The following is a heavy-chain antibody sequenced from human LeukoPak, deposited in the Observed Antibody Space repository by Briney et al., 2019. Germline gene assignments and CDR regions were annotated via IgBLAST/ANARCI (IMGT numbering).Heavy chain of an antibody. D-gene: IGHD1-26*01. CDR1: GFTFSSYE. Sequence: GGSLRLSCATSGFTFSSYEMNWVRQAPGKGLEWISYITTSGSSTYYADSVKGRFTISRDNGKTALSLQTNSLRAEDTAVYYCVVHSATSCYWGQGTLVTVSS. J-gene: IGHJ4*02. CDR3: VVHSATSCY. CDR2: ITTSGSST. V-gene: IGHV3-48*03.